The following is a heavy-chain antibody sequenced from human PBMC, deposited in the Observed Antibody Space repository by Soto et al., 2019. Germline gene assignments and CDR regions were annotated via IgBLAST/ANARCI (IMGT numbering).Heavy chain of an antibody. CDR3: ARVFPDDCSSTSCPRGWFDP. J-gene: IGHJ5*02. CDR2: INHSGST. D-gene: IGHD2-2*01. Sequence: SETLSLTCAVYGGSFSGYYWSWIRQPPGKGLEWIGEINHSGSTNYNPSLKSRVTISVDTSKNQFSLKLSSVTAADTAVYYCARVFPDDCSSTSCPRGWFDPWGQGTLLTVSS. CDR1: GGSFSGYY. V-gene: IGHV4-34*01.